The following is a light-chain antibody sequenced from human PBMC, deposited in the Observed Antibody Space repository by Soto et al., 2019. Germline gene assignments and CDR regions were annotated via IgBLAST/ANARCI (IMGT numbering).Light chain of an antibody. CDR1: SSDVGGYNY. CDR2: DVS. J-gene: IGLJ1*01. V-gene: IGLV2-14*01. Sequence: QSVLAQPASVSGSPGQSITISCTGTSSDVGGYNYVSWYQQHPGKAPKLMIYDVSNWPSGVSNRFSGSKSGNTASLTISGLQAEDEADYYCSSYTYSSPFVFGTGTKVPV. CDR3: SSYTYSSPFV.